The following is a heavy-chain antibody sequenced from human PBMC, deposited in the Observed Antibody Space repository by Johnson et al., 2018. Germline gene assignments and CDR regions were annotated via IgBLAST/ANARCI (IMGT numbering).Heavy chain of an antibody. CDR2: INHSGST. D-gene: IGHD3-22*01. Sequence: QVQLQQWGAGLLKPSETLSLTCAVYGGSFSGYYWSWIRQPPGKGLEWIGEINHSGSTNYNPSLKRRVTISVDTPKNQFSLKVSSVTAADTAVYYCARGALTYYYDSSGYYDYYYYGMDVWGQGTTVTVSS. CDR1: GGSFSGYY. CDR3: ARGALTYYYDSSGYYDYYYYGMDV. V-gene: IGHV4-34*01. J-gene: IGHJ6*02.